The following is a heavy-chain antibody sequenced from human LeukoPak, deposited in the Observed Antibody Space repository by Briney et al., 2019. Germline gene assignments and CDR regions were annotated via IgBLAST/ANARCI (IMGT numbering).Heavy chain of an antibody. CDR1: GFTFTSSA. D-gene: IGHD3-16*01. V-gene: IGHV1-58*02. J-gene: IGHJ3*02. Sequence: GTSVKVSCKASGFTFTSSAMQWVRQARGQRLEWIGWIVVGSGYTNYAQKFQERVTITRDMSTSTVYMELSSLRSEDTAVYYCARDPGDSEHAFDIWGQGTMVTVSS. CDR2: IVVGSGYT. CDR3: ARDPGDSEHAFDI.